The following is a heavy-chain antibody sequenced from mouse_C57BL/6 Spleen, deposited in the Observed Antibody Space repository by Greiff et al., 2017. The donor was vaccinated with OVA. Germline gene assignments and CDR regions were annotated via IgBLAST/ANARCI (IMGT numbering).Heavy chain of an antibody. CDR3: ASYGSSFYAMDY. CDR1: GYSITSGYY. CDR2: IRYDGSN. J-gene: IGHJ4*01. V-gene: IGHV3-6*01. D-gene: IGHD1-1*01. Sequence: EVKLMESGPGLVKPSQSLSLTCSVTGYSITSGYYWNWIRQFPGNKLEWMGYIRYDGSNNYNPSLKNRISITRDTSKNQLFLKLNSVTTEDTAAYYCASYGSSFYAMDYWGQGTSVTVSS.